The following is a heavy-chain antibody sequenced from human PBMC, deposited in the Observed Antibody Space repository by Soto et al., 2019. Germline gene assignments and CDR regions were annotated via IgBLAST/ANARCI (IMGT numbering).Heavy chain of an antibody. CDR3: AKDSPHIVVVTAIPTAFDY. Sequence: GGSLRLSCAASGFTFSSYAMSWVRQAPGKGLEWVSAISGSGGSTYYADSVKGRFTISRDNSKNTLYLQMNSLRAEDTAVYYCAKDSPHIVVVTAIPTAFDYWGQGTLVTVSS. V-gene: IGHV3-23*01. J-gene: IGHJ4*02. D-gene: IGHD2-21*02. CDR1: GFTFSSYA. CDR2: ISGSGGST.